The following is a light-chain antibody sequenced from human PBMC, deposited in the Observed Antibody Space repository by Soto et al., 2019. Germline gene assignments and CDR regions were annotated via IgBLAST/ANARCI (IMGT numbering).Light chain of an antibody. CDR2: GAS. Sequence: EIVLTQSPGTLSLSPGERATLSCRASQSVRSSYLTWYQQKPGQAPRLLIYGASSRATGIPDRFSGSGSGTDFTLTVSSLQPDDFATYYCQQYNSYSRTFGQGTKGDIK. V-gene: IGKV3-20*01. CDR1: QSVRSSY. CDR3: QQYNSYSRT. J-gene: IGKJ1*01.